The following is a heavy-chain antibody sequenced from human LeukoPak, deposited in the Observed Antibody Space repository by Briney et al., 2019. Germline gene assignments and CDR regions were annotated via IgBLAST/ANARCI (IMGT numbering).Heavy chain of an antibody. D-gene: IGHD3-10*01. CDR1: GFTFSSYA. J-gene: IGHJ4*02. CDR2: ISASGGST. V-gene: IGHV3-23*01. CDR3: AKEVPGTGKAFES. Sequence: PGGSLRLSCAASGFTFSSYAMNWVRQAPGKGLGWVSTISASGGSTYHADSVKGRFTISRDNFKNTLYLQMNSLRAEDTAVYYCAKEVPGTGKAFESWGQGTLVTISS.